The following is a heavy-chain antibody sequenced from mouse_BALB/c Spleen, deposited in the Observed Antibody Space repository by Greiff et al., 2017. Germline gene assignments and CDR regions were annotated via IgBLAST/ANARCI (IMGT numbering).Heavy chain of an antibody. CDR3: TRGNDY. Sequence: EVKLVESGGGLVQPGGSMKLSCVASGFTFSSYWMSWVRQSPEKGLEWVAEIRLKSDNYATHYAESVKGKFTISRDDSKSRLYLQMNSLRAEDTGIYYCTRGNDYWGQGTTLTVSS. J-gene: IGHJ2*01. CDR2: IRLKSDNYAT. V-gene: IGHV6-6*02. D-gene: IGHD2-1*01. CDR1: GFTFSSYW.